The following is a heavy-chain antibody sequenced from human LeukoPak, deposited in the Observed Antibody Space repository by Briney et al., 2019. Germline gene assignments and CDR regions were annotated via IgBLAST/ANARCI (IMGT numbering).Heavy chain of an antibody. J-gene: IGHJ5*02. CDR2: IRNDGSYE. CDR3: ARAGTAYNWFDP. V-gene: IGHV3-30*02. Sequence: GGSLRLSCAASGFTFSDYGMHWVRQAPGKGLEWVAFIRNDGSYEYYPDSVKGRFTISRDNSRNALFLQMNSLRAEDTAVYYCARAGTAYNWFDPWGQGTLVTVSS. D-gene: IGHD1-1*01. CDR1: GFTFSDYG.